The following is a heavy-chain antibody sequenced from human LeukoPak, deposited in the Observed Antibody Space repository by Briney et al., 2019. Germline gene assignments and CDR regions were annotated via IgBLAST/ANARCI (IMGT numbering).Heavy chain of an antibody. J-gene: IGHJ4*02. V-gene: IGHV4-59*01. CDR1: GGSISSYY. D-gene: IGHD5-18*01. CDR2: IYYSGST. CDR3: AREVSSAAMLNY. Sequence: SETLSLTCTVSGGSISSYYWSWIRQPPGKGLEWIGYIYYSGSTNYNPSLKSRVTISVDTSKNQFSLKLSSVTAADTAVYYCAREVSSAAMLNYWGQGTLVTVSS.